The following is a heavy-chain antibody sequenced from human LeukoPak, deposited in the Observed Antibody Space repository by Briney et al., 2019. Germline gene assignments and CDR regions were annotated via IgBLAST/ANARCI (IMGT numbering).Heavy chain of an antibody. V-gene: IGHV1-69*01. CDR1: GGTFSSYA. J-gene: IGHJ1*01. CDR2: IIPIFGTA. D-gene: IGHD2-21*02. CDR3: AREGDPHAEYFQH. Sequence: SVKVSCKASGGTFSSYAISWVRQAPGQGLEWMGGIIPIFGTANYAQKFQGRVTITADESTSTAYMELSSLRSEDTAVYYRAREGDPHAEYFQHWGQGTLVTVSS.